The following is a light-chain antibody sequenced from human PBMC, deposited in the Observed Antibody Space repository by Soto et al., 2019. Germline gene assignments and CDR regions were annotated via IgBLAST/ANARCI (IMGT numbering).Light chain of an antibody. Sequence: QSVLTQPASVSGSPGQSIAISCTGTSSDVGGYNYVSWYQQHPGKAPKLMIYDVTTRPSGVSNRFSGSKSGNTAALTISGLQAGDEADYYCSSYTSDTTGVFGTGTKVTVL. CDR2: DVT. CDR1: SSDVGGYNY. J-gene: IGLJ1*01. V-gene: IGLV2-14*03. CDR3: SSYTSDTTGV.